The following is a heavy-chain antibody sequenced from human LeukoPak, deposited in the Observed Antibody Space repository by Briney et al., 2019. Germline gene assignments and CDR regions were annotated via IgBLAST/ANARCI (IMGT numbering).Heavy chain of an antibody. CDR3: ANSVWGSYRHSPDY. CDR2: ISDDGSNK. CDR1: GFSFSSYG. D-gene: IGHD3-16*02. J-gene: IGHJ4*02. Sequence: GGSLRLSCAASGFSFSSYGMPWVRQAPGKGLEWVAVISDDGSNKYYADSVKGRFTISRDNSKNTLYLQMNSLRIEDTAVYYCANSVWGSYRHSPDYWGQGTLVTVSS. V-gene: IGHV3-30*18.